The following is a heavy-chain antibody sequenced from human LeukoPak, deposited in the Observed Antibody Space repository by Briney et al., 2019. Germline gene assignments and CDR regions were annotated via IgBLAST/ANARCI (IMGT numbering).Heavy chain of an antibody. J-gene: IGHJ4*02. CDR3: ARLSGSYYIFDY. V-gene: IGHV1-18*01. Sequence: ASVKVSPKTSGYTFTNYGISWMRQAPGQGLEWMGWITTYNGYTNYAQKFQGRVTMTTDTSTSTAYMELRSLRSDDAAVYYCARLSGSYYIFDYWGQGTLVTVSS. CDR2: ITTYNGYT. CDR1: GYTFTNYG. D-gene: IGHD1-26*01.